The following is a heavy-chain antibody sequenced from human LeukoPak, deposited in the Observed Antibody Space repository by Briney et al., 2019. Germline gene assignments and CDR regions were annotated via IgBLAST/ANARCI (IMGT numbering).Heavy chain of an antibody. V-gene: IGHV4-31*03. CDR3: ARDGGQGSGWSTIDY. CDR2: IYYSGST. D-gene: IGHD6-19*01. CDR1: GGSINSGDYY. Sequence: PSETLSLTCTVSGGSINSGDYYWSWIRQHPGKGLEWIGYIYYSGSTYYNPSLKSRVTISVDTSKNQFSLKLSSVTAADTAVYYCARDGGQGSGWSTIDYWGQGTLVTVSS. J-gene: IGHJ4*02.